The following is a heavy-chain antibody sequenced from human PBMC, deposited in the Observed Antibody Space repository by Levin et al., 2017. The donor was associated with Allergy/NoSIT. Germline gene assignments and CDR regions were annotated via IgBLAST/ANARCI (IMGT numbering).Heavy chain of an antibody. Sequence: PGASVKVSCKGSGYSFTNYWIAWVRQMPGKGLEWMGFIYPGDSDTRYSPSFQGQVAISADKSISTAYLQWSSLEASDSAMYYCARLKYGSGYHYGMDVWGQGTTVTVSS. CDR3: ARLKYGSGYHYGMDV. V-gene: IGHV5-51*01. D-gene: IGHD3-10*01. CDR1: GYSFTNYW. J-gene: IGHJ6*02. CDR2: IYPGDSDT.